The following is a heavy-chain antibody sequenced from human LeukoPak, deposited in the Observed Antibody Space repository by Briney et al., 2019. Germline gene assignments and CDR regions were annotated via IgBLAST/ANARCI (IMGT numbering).Heavy chain of an antibody. CDR2: IYYSGST. Sequence: PSETLSLTCTVSGGSISSGGYYWSWIRQHPGKGLEWIGYIYYSGSTYYNPSLKSRVTISVDTSKNQFSLKLSSVTAADTAVYYCARAPTFYYYDSSGQYYYYYYGMDVWGQGTTVTVSS. J-gene: IGHJ6*02. D-gene: IGHD3-22*01. V-gene: IGHV4-31*03. CDR1: GGSISSGGYY. CDR3: ARAPTFYYYDSSGQYYYYYYGMDV.